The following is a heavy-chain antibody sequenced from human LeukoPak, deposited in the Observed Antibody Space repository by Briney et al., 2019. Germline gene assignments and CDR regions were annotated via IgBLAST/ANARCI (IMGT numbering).Heavy chain of an antibody. J-gene: IGHJ6*03. CDR1: GFTLSSYA. V-gene: IGHV3-23*01. D-gene: IGHD5-12*01. Sequence: PGGSLRLSCAASGFTLSSYAMSWVRQAPGKGLEWVSAISGSGGSTYYADSVKGRFTISRDNSKNTLYLQMNSLRAEDTAVYYCAKNPTPGGGYYYYYYYMDVWGKGTTVTVSS. CDR2: ISGSGGST. CDR3: AKNPTPGGGYYYYYYYMDV.